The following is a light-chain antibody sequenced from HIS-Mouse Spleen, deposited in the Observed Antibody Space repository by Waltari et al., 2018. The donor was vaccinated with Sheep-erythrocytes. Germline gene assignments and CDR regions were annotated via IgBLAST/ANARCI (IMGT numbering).Light chain of an antibody. CDR1: SSNIGAGYD. CDR3: QSYDSSLSGSV. V-gene: IGLV1-40*01. CDR2: RHG. J-gene: IGLJ2*01. Sequence: QSVLTQPPSVSGAPGQRVTISCTGSSSNIGAGYDVHWYQQLPGPAPQLLIYRHGNRPSGVPDRVSGSKSGTAASLAITGLQAEDEADYCCQSYDSSLSGSVFGGGTKLTVL.